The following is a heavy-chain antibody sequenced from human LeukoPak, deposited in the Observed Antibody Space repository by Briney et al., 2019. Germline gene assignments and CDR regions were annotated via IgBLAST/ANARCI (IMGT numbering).Heavy chain of an antibody. V-gene: IGHV3-20*04. J-gene: IGHJ4*02. CDR1: GFTFDDYG. D-gene: IGHD2-15*01. Sequence: GGSLRLSCAASGFTFDDYGMSWVRQTPGKGLEWVSGINWNGGTTGYADSVKGRFTISRDNGRNSLYLQMNSLRAEDTAVYYCARVHAAYPFDYWGQGTLVTVSS. CDR2: INWNGGTT. CDR3: ARVHAAYPFDY.